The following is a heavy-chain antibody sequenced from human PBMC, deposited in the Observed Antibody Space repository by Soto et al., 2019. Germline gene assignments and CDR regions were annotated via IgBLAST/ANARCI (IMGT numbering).Heavy chain of an antibody. CDR2: IYSSGST. J-gene: IGHJ3*02. D-gene: IGHD4-17*01. CDR3: ARHYGHAFDI. V-gene: IGHV4-59*01. CDR1: GGSISSYY. Sequence: QVQLQESGPGLVKPSETLSLTGTVSGGSISSYYWSWIRQPPGKGLEWIGYIYSSGSTNYNPSLKSRVTIAVDTSKNQFSLKLSSVTAADTAVYYCARHYGHAFDIWGQGTMVTVSS.